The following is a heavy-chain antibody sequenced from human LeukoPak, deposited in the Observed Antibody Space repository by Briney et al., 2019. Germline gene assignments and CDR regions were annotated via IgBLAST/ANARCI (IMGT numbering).Heavy chain of an antibody. J-gene: IGHJ3*02. D-gene: IGHD1-1*01. V-gene: IGHV3-7*01. Sequence: GGSLRLSCAASGFTFSYYWMGWVRQAPGKGLEWVADINQNGGAKYYVDSVKGRFTISRDNAKNSLYLQMNSLSAEDTAMYYCTRDLTNWNDATFDIWGQGTMVTVSS. CDR1: GFTFSYYW. CDR2: INQNGGAK. CDR3: TRDLTNWNDATFDI.